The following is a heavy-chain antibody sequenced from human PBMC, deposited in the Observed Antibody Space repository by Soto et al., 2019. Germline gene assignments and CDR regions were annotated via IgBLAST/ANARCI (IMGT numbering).Heavy chain of an antibody. J-gene: IGHJ5*02. Sequence: GSLRLSCAASGFTFSSYAMNWVRRAPGKGLEWVSYISSSSSTIYYADSVKGRFTISRDNAKNSLYLQMNSLRAEDTAVYYCARDRYSSSWSRWFDPWGQGTLVTVSS. D-gene: IGHD6-13*01. CDR3: ARDRYSSSWSRWFDP. CDR2: ISSSSSTI. V-gene: IGHV3-48*01. CDR1: GFTFSSYA.